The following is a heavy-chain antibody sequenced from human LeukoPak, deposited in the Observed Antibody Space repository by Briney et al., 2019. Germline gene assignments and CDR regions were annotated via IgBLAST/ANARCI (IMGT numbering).Heavy chain of an antibody. CDR1: GFTFDDYA. CDR3: AKDIRIRGVRADPRAFDI. J-gene: IGHJ3*02. V-gene: IGHV3-9*01. Sequence: PGGSLRLSCAASGFTFDDYAMHWVRQAPGKGLEWVSGISWNSGSIGYADSVKGRFTISRDNAKNSLYLQMNSLRAEDTALYYCAKDIRIRGVRADPRAFDIWGQGTMVTVSS. D-gene: IGHD3-10*01. CDR2: ISWNSGSI.